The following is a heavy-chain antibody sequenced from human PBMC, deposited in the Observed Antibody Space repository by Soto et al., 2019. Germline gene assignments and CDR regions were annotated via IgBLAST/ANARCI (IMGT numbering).Heavy chain of an antibody. CDR1: GGSFSGYY. CDR2: INHSGST. J-gene: IGHJ4*02. CDR3: ARYYYGSGSYFSY. V-gene: IGHV4-34*01. D-gene: IGHD3-10*01. Sequence: SETLSLTCAVYGGSFSGYYWSWIRQPPGKGLEWIGEINHSGSTNYNPSLKSRVTISVDTSKNQFFLRLTSVTAADTAVYYCARYYYGSGSYFSYWGPGTLVTVSS.